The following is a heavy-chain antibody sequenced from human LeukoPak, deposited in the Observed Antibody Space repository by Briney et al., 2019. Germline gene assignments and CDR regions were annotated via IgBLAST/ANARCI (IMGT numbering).Heavy chain of an antibody. V-gene: IGHV4-59*08. J-gene: IGHJ3*02. CDR2: IFYTGTT. D-gene: IGHD1-26*01. CDR3: ASPTGSYYEGTIDAFDI. Sequence: KPSETLSLTCTVSGGSISNYYWSWIRQPPGKGLEWIGYIFYTGTTNYNFSLKSRLTISVDTSKNQISLRLTSVTAADTAVYYCASPTGSYYEGTIDAFDIWGQGTMVTVSS. CDR1: GGSISNYY.